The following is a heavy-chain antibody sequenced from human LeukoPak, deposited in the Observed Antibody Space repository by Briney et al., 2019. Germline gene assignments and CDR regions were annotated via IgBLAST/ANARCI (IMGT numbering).Heavy chain of an antibody. V-gene: IGHV3-7*05. CDR2: INEDGSEK. CDR1: GFTFSTYC. Sequence: GGSLRLSCAASGFTFSTYCMSWVRQAPGKGLEWVANINEDGSEKFYVDSVKGRFTISRDNAKNSLYLQMISLRAEDTAVYYCARGLGSGWFPDWGQGTLVTVSS. D-gene: IGHD6-19*01. CDR3: ARGLGSGWFPD. J-gene: IGHJ4*02.